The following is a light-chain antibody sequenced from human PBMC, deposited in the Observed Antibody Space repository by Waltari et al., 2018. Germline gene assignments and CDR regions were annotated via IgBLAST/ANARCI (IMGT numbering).Light chain of an antibody. CDR1: QSIITF. Sequence: DIQMTQSPSSLSASVGDRVTITCRASQSIITFLNWYQQRPGKAPELLIYAASSLQSGVPSGFSGSGSGTDFTLTISSLQPEDFATYYCQQSHSPPFTFGPGTKVDIK. V-gene: IGKV1-39*01. CDR2: AAS. J-gene: IGKJ3*01. CDR3: QQSHSPPFT.